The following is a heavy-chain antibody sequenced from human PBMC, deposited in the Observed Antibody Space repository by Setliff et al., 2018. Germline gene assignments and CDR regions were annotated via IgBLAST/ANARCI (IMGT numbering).Heavy chain of an antibody. CDR1: GNTLTHLS. CDR2: FDPEEGER. Sequence: ASVKVSCKVSGNTLTHLSIHWVRQAPGEGLEWIGGFDPEEGERIYAPRLQGRVTMTEDTSSDTAYMELSSLRSDDTAVYYCAKDRVEVVVAAPQARFDPWGQGTLVTVSS. V-gene: IGHV1-24*01. J-gene: IGHJ5*02. CDR3: AKDRVEVVVAAPQARFDP. D-gene: IGHD2-15*01.